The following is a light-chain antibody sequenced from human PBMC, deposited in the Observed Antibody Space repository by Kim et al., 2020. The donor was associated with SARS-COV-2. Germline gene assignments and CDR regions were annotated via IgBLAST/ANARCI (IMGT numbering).Light chain of an antibody. CDR2: GAS. J-gene: IGKJ1*01. CDR1: QSVSGN. V-gene: IGKV3-15*01. Sequence: EIVMTQSPATLSASPGERATLSCRASQSVSGNLAWYQQKPGQAPRLLIDGASTRATGIPARFSGSGSGTEFTLTISSLQSEDFAVYYCQHNNSPPPTFGQGTKVDIK. CDR3: QHNNSPPPT.